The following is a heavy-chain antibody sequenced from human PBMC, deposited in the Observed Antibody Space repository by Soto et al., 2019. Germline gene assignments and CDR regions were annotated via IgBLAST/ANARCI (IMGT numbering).Heavy chain of an antibody. CDR1: GYTXTSCA. V-gene: IGHV1-3*01. D-gene: IGHD3-16*01. CDR3: ARSLQQICLVY. CDR2: INAGNGNT. Sequence: GAPVKVXSKASGYTXTSCARHWVRQAPGQRLEWMGWINAGNGNTKYSQKFQGRVTITRDTSASTAYMELSSLRSEDTAVYYYARSLQQICLVYWGQGTLVTVSS. J-gene: IGHJ4*02.